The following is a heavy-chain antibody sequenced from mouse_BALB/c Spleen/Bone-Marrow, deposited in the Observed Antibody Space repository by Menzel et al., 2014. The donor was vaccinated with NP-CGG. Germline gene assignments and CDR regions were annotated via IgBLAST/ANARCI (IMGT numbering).Heavy chain of an antibody. Sequence: VKLMESGAELMKPGASVKISCKATGYTFSSYWIEWVKQRPGHGLEWIGEILPGSGSTNYNEKFKGKATFTADTSSNTAYMQLSRLTSEDSAVYYCARRGGWLGYFDVWGAGTTVTVSS. CDR2: ILPGSGST. CDR1: GYTFSSYW. D-gene: IGHD2-3*01. V-gene: IGHV1-9*01. CDR3: ARRGGWLGYFDV. J-gene: IGHJ1*01.